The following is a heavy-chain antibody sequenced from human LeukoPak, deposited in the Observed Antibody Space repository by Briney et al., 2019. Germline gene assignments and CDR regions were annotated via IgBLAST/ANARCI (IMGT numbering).Heavy chain of an antibody. D-gene: IGHD6-19*01. V-gene: IGHV1-2*04. CDR3: ARVRAGSGWDY. J-gene: IGHJ4*02. CDR2: INPSSGGT. Sequence: ASVKVSCKASGYTFTGYYMHWVRQAPGQGLEWMGWINPSSGGTSYAQKFQGWVTMTRDTSISTAYMELSRLRSDDTAVYYCARVRAGSGWDYWGQGTLVTVSS. CDR1: GYTFTGYY.